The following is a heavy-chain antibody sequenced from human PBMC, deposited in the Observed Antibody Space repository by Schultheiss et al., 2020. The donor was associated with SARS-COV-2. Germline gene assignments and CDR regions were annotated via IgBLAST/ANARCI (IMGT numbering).Heavy chain of an antibody. V-gene: IGHV3-48*04. CDR3: ARGETYYDFWSGYYTPFDY. D-gene: IGHD3-3*01. CDR2: ISSSSSTI. CDR1: GFTFSSYS. Sequence: GESLKISCAASGFTFSSYSMNWVRQAPGKGLEWVSYISSSSSTIYYADSVKGRFTISRDNAKNSLYLQMNSLRAEDTAVYYCARGETYYDFWSGYYTPFDYWGQGTLVTVSS. J-gene: IGHJ4*02.